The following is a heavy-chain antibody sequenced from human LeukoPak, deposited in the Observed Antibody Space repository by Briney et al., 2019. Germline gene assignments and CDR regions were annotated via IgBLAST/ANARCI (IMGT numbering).Heavy chain of an antibody. CDR2: INHSGST. J-gene: IGHJ6*02. Sequence: SETLSLTCAVYGGSFSGYYWSWIRQPPGKGLEWIGEINHSGSTNYNPSLKSRVTISVDTSKNQFSLKLSPVTAADTAVYYCARQRDYYYYYGLDVWGQGTTVTVSS. CDR1: GGSFSGYY. D-gene: IGHD4-17*01. V-gene: IGHV4-34*01. CDR3: ARQRDYYYYYGLDV.